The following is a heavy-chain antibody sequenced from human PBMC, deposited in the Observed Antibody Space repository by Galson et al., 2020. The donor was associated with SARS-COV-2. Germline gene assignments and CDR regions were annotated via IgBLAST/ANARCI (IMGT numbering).Heavy chain of an antibody. CDR1: GFTFSSYS. Sequence: GGSLRLSCAASGFTFSSYSMNWVRQAPGKGLEWVSSIDSSSSYIYYADSVRGRFTISRDNAKNSLYLQMNSLRAEDTAVYYCTRGGSRQGGIDYWGQGTLVTVSS. J-gene: IGHJ4*02. D-gene: IGHD1-1*01. V-gene: IGHV3-21*01. CDR3: TRGGSRQGGIDY. CDR2: IDSSSSYI.